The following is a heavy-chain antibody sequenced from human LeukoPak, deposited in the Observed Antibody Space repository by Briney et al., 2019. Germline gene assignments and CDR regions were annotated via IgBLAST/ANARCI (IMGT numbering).Heavy chain of an antibody. D-gene: IGHD4-23*01. J-gene: IGHJ4*02. CDR2: IIPIFGTA. CDR3: ARGWLAETTVATPYNY. V-gene: IGHV1-69*01. CDR1: GGSFSSNA. Sequence: SVKVSCKASGGSFSSNAINWVRQAPGQGLEWMGGIIPIFGTANYAQKFQDRVTITAAESMSTVYMELSSLRSEDTAVYYCARGWLAETTVATPYNYWGQGTLVTVSS.